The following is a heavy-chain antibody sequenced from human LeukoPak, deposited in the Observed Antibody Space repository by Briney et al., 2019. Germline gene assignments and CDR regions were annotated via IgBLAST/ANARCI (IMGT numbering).Heavy chain of an antibody. CDR1: GFTFDDYA. CDR2: ISGDGGST. D-gene: IGHD3-3*01. V-gene: IGHV3-43*02. CDR3: AKVSRSYDFWRTANLYYMDV. J-gene: IGHJ6*03. Sequence: GGSLRLSCAASGFTFDDYAMHWVRQAPGKGLEWVSLISGDGGSTYCADSVKGRFTISRDNSKNSLYLQMNGLRTEDTALYYCAKVSRSYDFWRTANLYYMDVWGKGTTVTVSS.